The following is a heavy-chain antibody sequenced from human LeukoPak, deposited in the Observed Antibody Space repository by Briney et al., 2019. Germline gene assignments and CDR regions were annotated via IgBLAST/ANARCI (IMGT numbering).Heavy chain of an antibody. V-gene: IGHV1-18*01. CDR2: INPNSGGT. J-gene: IGHJ4*02. D-gene: IGHD2/OR15-2a*01. CDR3: AREEGLLGGYFDY. CDR1: GYTFTSYD. Sequence: GASVKVSCKASGYTFTSYDINWVRQATGQGLEWMGWINPNSGGTNYAQKLQGRVTMTTDTSTSTAYMELRSLRSDDTAVYYCAREEGLLGGYFDYWGQGTLVTVSS.